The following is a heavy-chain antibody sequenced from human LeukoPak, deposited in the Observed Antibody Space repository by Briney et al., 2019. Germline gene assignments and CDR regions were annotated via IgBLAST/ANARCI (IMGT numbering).Heavy chain of an antibody. CDR1: GGSFSGYY. Sequence: SETLSLTCAVYGGSFSGYYWSWIRQPPGKGLEWIGEINHSGSTNYNPSLKSRVTISVDTSKNQFSLKLSSVTAADTAVYYCARRSGSGWYFVRLIDYRGQGTLVTVSS. CDR2: INHSGST. D-gene: IGHD6-19*01. CDR3: ARRSGSGWYFVRLIDY. V-gene: IGHV4-34*01. J-gene: IGHJ4*02.